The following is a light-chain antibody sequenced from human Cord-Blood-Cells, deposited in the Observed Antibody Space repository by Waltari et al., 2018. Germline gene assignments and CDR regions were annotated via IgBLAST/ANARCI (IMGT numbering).Light chain of an antibody. V-gene: IGLV3-1*01. CDR1: KLGDKY. J-gene: IGLJ1*01. Sequence: SYELTQPPSVSVSPGQTASITCSGDKLGDKYACWYQQKPGQSPVLVIYQDSKRPSGIPQLFSGSNSGNTATLTISGTQAMDEADYYCQAWDSSIPYVFGTWTKVTVL. CDR2: QDS. CDR3: QAWDSSIPYV.